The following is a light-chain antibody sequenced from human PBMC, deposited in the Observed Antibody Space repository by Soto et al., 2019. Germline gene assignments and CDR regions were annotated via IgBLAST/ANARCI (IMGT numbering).Light chain of an antibody. J-gene: IGKJ5*01. CDR1: QSIATY. V-gene: IGKV1-39*01. CDR3: QQSFNTLPIT. CDR2: AAS. Sequence: DIQMTQSPSSLSASVVDRVTITCRASQSIATYLTWYQQKPGKAPKLLIYAASTLQSGVPSRFSGSGSGTDFTLTISSLQPEDFATYYCQQSFNTLPITFGQGTRLEI.